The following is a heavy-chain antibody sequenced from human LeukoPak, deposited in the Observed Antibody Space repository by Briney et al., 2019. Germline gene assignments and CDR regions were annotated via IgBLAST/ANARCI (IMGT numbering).Heavy chain of an antibody. CDR2: INHSGST. D-gene: IGHD4-11*01. CDR3: ARGYSNGPCYYYYGMDV. Sequence: SETLSLTCAVYGGSFSGYYWSWIRQPPGKGLEWIGEINHSGSTNYNPSLKSRVTISVDTSKNQFSLKLSSVTAADTAVYYCARGYSNGPCYYYYGMDVWGQGTTVTVSS. CDR1: GGSFSGYY. V-gene: IGHV4-34*01. J-gene: IGHJ6*02.